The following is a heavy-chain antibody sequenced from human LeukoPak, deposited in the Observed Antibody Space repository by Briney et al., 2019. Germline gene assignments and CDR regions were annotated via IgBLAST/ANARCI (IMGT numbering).Heavy chain of an antibody. CDR3: ARAMGPYCSSTSCYFDY. CDR1: GFTFSSYS. CDR2: ISSSSSYI. V-gene: IGHV3-21*01. D-gene: IGHD2-2*01. Sequence: PGGSLRLSCAASGFTFSSYSMNWVRQAPGKGLEWVSSISSSSSYIYYADSVKGRFTISRDNAKNSLYLQMNSLRAEDTAVYYCARAMGPYCSSTSCYFDYWGQRTLVTVSS. J-gene: IGHJ4*02.